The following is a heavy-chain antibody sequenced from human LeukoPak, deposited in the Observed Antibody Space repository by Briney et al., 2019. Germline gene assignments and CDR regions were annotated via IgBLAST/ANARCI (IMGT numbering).Heavy chain of an antibody. V-gene: IGHV3-23*01. CDR3: AKDHDFWSAPGLYYFDY. D-gene: IGHD3-3*01. J-gene: IGHJ4*02. CDR1: GFTFSSYA. CDR2: ISGSGGST. Sequence: GGSLRLSCAASGFTFSSYAMSWVRQAPGKGLEWVSAISGSGGSTYYADSVKGRFTISRDNSKNTLYLQMNSLRAEDTAVYYCAKDHDFWSAPGLYYFDYWGQGTLVTVSS.